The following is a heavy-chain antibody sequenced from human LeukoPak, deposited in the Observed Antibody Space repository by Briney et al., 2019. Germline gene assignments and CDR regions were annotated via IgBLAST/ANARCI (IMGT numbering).Heavy chain of an antibody. CDR1: GFTFSSYE. CDR2: ITSSGSTI. J-gene: IGHJ4*02. Sequence: GGSLRLSCAASGFTFSSYEMNWVRQAPGKGLEWVSYITSSGSTIYYADSVKGRFTISRDNAQDSLYLQMNSLRAEDTAVYYCARARFCLYWGQGTLVTVSS. V-gene: IGHV3-48*03. CDR3: ARARFCLY. D-gene: IGHD3-16*01.